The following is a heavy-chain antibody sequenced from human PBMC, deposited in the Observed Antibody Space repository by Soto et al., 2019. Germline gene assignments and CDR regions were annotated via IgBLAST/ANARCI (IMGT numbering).Heavy chain of an antibody. V-gene: IGHV1-69*13. Sequence: SVKVSCMAPQGTLISYAISWLRQAPGQGLEWMGGIIPIFGTANYAQKFQGRVTITADESTSTAYMELSSLRSEDTAVYYCAREGAIAVAPYGMDVWGQGTTVTVSS. CDR3: AREGAIAVAPYGMDV. J-gene: IGHJ6*02. CDR2: IIPIFGTA. CDR1: QGTLISYA. D-gene: IGHD6-19*01.